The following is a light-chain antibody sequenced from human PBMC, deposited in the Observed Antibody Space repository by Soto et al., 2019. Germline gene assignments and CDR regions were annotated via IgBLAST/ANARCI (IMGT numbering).Light chain of an antibody. J-gene: IGKJ1*01. Sequence: IVMTQAPATLSVSPGERATPPGGAAQSVSSNLAWYQQKPGQAPRLLIYGASTRATGIPARFSGSGSGTEFNLTISSLQYEDFAVYYCQQYNNWTRTFGQGTKVDIK. CDR2: GAS. CDR3: QQYNNWTRT. V-gene: IGKV3-15*01. CDR1: QSVSSN.